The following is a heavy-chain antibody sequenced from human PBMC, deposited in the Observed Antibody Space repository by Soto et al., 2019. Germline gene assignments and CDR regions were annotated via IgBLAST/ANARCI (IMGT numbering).Heavy chain of an antibody. CDR1: GYTFTSCY. J-gene: IGHJ5*02. V-gene: IGHV1-18*04. D-gene: IGHD5-18*01. CDR3: ARGGGYSYVYWFDP. Sequence: ASLKVSCKASGYTFTSCYMRWVRQAPGQGLEWMGRISAYSGNTSYAQKLQGRVTMTTDTSTSTAYMELRSLRSDDTAVYYCARGGGYSYVYWFDPWGQGTLVTVSS. CDR2: ISAYSGNT.